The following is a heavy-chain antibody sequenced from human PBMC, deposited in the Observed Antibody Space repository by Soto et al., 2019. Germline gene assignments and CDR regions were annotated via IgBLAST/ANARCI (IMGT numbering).Heavy chain of an antibody. D-gene: IGHD3-22*01. J-gene: IGHJ4*02. Sequence: GASVEVSCKASGYTFTSYYMHWVRQAPGQGLEWMGIINPCGGSTSYAQKFQGRVTMTRDTSTSTVYMELSSLRSEDTAVYYCARGGADSGYDSTYYYDSSGYHYFDYWGQGTLVTVSS. CDR3: ARGGADSGYDSTYYYDSSGYHYFDY. V-gene: IGHV1-46*01. CDR2: INPCGGST. CDR1: GYTFTSYY.